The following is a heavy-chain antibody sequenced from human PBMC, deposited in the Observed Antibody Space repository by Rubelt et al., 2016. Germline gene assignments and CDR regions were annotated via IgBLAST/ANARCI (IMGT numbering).Heavy chain of an antibody. D-gene: IGHD5-24*01. CDR2: NNPGSDNI. CDR1: GYTLTRYS. V-gene: IGHV1-46*01. CDR3: ARTKTVEMATIPLAY. Sequence: QVQLVQSGAEVKKSGASVKVSCKASGYTLTRYSIHWVRQTPGQGLEWMAMNNPGSDNIVYAEKFQGRVTLTSDTSTSTVYMELSSLRSEDTAVYYCARTKTVEMATIPLAYWGQGALVTVSS. J-gene: IGHJ4*02.